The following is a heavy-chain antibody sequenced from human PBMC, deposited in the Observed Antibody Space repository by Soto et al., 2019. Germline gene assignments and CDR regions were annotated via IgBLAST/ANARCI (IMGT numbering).Heavy chain of an antibody. D-gene: IGHD2-21*02. CDR3: VTEELCGADSYFFKP. V-gene: IGHV3-48*03. Sequence: QPGGSLRLSCAVSGFNLRNYEMNWVRQVPGKGLEWISKISGSNNNIYYADSVQGRFTISRDNANNVLFLQMTSLRAEDTATYHCVTEELCGADSYFFKPWGQGTLVSVSS. CDR1: GFNLRNYE. CDR2: ISGSNNNI. J-gene: IGHJ5*02.